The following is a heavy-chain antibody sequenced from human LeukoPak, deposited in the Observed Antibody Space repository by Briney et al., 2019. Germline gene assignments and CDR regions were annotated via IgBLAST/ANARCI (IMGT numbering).Heavy chain of an antibody. Sequence: PPETLSLTCTVSGGSISSYYWSWIRQPPGKGLEWIGYIYYSGSTNYNPSLKSRVTISVDTSKNQFSLKLSSVTAADTAVYYCARWYKYSSSWSPVNWFDPWGQGTLVTVSS. J-gene: IGHJ5*02. V-gene: IGHV4-59*01. CDR3: ARWYKYSSSWSPVNWFDP. CDR2: IYYSGST. CDR1: GGSISSYY. D-gene: IGHD6-6*01.